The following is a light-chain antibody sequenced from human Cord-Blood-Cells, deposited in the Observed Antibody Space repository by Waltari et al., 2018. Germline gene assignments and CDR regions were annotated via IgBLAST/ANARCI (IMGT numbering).Light chain of an antibody. Sequence: DIQMTQSLSSLSASVGERVTITCRASQSISSYLNWYQQKPGKAPKLLIYAASSLQSGVPSRFSGSGSGTDFTLTISSLQPEDFATYYCQQSYSTPGTFGQGTKVEIK. V-gene: IGKV1-39*01. CDR2: AAS. CDR1: QSISSY. CDR3: QQSYSTPGT. J-gene: IGKJ1*01.